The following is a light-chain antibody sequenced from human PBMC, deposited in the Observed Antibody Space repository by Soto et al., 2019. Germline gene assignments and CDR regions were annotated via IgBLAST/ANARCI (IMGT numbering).Light chain of an antibody. CDR2: DAS. J-gene: IGKJ4*01. V-gene: IGKV1-33*01. CDR1: QAISNY. CDR3: QQYDNPPLT. Sequence: DIQMTQSPSSLSASVGDRVTITCQASQAISNYLNWYQQKPGKAPKLLICDASNLETGVPSRFSGSGSGTYFTFTISSLQPDDFATYYCQQYDNPPLTFGGGTKVEIK.